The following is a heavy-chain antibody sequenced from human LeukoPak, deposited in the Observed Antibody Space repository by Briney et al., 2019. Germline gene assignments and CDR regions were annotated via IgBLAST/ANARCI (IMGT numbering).Heavy chain of an antibody. J-gene: IGHJ4*02. CDR3: SPYYYGSGGPWAYFDY. CDR2: IKSITDGGTI. Sequence: GGSLRLSCAASGFSFNNAWMSWVRQAPGKGLEWVGRIKSITDGGTIEYAAPVKGRFTISRDDSKSTLYLQMNSLKTEATAVYYCSPYYYGSGGPWAYFDYWGQGTLATVSS. V-gene: IGHV3-15*01. D-gene: IGHD3-10*01. CDR1: GFSFNNAW.